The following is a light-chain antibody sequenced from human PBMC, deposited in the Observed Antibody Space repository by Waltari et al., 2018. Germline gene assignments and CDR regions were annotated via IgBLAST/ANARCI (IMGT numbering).Light chain of an antibody. J-gene: IGKJ1*01. CDR2: WAS. CDR1: QTVLYSSDNNNY. CDR3: QQYYDTPRT. Sequence: DIVTTQSPDSLAVSLGERATMNCKSSQTVLYSSDNNNYLAWYQQKLGQPPKLLIYWASTRASGVPDRFSGSGSGTDFTLTISSLQAEDVAVYYCQQYYDTPRTFGQGTRVEIK. V-gene: IGKV4-1*01.